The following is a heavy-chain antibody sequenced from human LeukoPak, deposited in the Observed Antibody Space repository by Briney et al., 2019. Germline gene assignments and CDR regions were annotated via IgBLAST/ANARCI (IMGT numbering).Heavy chain of an antibody. V-gene: IGHV1-2*02. CDR1: GYTLTGYY. Sequence: ASVKVSCKASGYTLTGYYIHCVRQAPGQGLEWMGWINPNSGDTNYAQKFQGRVTMTRDTSISTAYMELSRLRSDDTAVYYCARAPPNYDSRQYNWFDPWGQGTLVTVSS. CDR2: INPNSGDT. CDR3: ARAPPNYDSRQYNWFDP. J-gene: IGHJ5*02. D-gene: IGHD3-22*01.